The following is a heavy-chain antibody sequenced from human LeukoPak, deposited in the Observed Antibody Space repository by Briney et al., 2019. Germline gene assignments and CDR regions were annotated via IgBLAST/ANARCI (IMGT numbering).Heavy chain of an antibody. CDR2: ISGSGGST. D-gene: IGHD2-15*01. J-gene: IGHJ6*02. CDR3: AKGQDCSGGSCYSKGYYYYGMDV. Sequence: GGSLRLSCAASGFTFSSYSMNWVRQAPGKGLEWVSAISGSGGSTYYADSVKGRFTISRDNSKNTLYLQMNSLRAEDTAVYYCAKGQDCSGGSCYSKGYYYYGMDVWGQGTTVTVSS. V-gene: IGHV3-23*01. CDR1: GFTFSSYS.